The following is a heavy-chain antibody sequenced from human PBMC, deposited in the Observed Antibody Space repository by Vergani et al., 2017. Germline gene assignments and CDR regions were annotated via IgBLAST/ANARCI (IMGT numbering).Heavy chain of an antibody. CDR2: INHSGST. CDR1: GGSFSGYY. D-gene: IGHD2-2*02. CDR3: ARAPIPTPYFDY. J-gene: IGHJ4*02. V-gene: IGHV4-34*01. Sequence: QVQLQQWGTGLLKPSETLSLTCAVYGGSFSGYYWSWSRQPPGKGLEWIGEINHSGSTNYNQSLKSRVTISVDTSKTQFSLKLSSVTAADTAVYYCARAPIPTPYFDYWGQGTLVTVSS.